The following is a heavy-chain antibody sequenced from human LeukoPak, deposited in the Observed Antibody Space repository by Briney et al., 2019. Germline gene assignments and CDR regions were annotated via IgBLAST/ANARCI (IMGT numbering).Heavy chain of an antibody. CDR3: ARALVEYSSSFGV. V-gene: IGHV4-61*02. Sequence: SQTLSLTCTVSGGSISSGSYYWSWIRQPAGKGLEWIGRIYTSGSTNYNPSLKSRVTISVDTSKNQFSLKLSSVTAADTAVYYCARALVEYSSSFGVWGQGTLVTVSS. CDR1: GGSISSGSYY. CDR2: IYTSGST. J-gene: IGHJ4*02. D-gene: IGHD6-6*01.